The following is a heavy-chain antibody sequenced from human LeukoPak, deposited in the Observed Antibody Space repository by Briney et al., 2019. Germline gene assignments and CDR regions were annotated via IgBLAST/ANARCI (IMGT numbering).Heavy chain of an antibody. CDR3: ARPAVAGTQPFDY. J-gene: IGHJ4*02. CDR1: GFTVTTHY. CDR2: IYYSGST. Sequence: GSLRLSCAGSGFTVTTHYMSWVRQAPGKGLEWIGSIYYSGSTYYNPSLKSRVTISVDTSKNQFSLKLSSVAAADTAVYYCARPAVAGTQPFDYWGQGTLVTVSS. D-gene: IGHD6-19*01. V-gene: IGHV4-39*01.